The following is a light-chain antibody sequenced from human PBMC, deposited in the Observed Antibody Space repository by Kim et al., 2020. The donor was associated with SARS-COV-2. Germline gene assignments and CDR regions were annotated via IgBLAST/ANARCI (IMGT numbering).Light chain of an antibody. Sequence: RPTATLTCTGNSNIVGNQGAAWLQQHQGHPPKLLSYRNNNRPSGISERFSASRSGNTASLTITGLQPEDEADYYCSALDSSLSAVVFGGGTQLTVL. CDR1: SNIVGNQG. J-gene: IGLJ2*01. CDR2: RNN. CDR3: SALDSSLSAVV. V-gene: IGLV10-54*02.